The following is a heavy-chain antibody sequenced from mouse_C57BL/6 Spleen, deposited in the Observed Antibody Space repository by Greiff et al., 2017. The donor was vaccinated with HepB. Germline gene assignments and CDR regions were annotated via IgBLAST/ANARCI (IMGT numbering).Heavy chain of an antibody. CDR1: GYSITSGYY. J-gene: IGHJ3*01. CDR2: ISYDGSN. V-gene: IGHV3-6*01. D-gene: IGHD1-1*01. Sequence: EVQLQQSGPGLVKPSQSLSLTCSATGYSITSGYYWYWIRQPPGNKLEGMGYISYDGSNNYNPSLKNRISITRDTSKNQFCLKLNSVTTEDTATYYCGREDYGSPFAYWGQGTLVTVSA. CDR3: GREDYGSPFAY.